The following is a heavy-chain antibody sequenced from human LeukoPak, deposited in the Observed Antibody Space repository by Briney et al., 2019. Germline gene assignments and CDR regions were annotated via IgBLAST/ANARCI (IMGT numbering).Heavy chain of an antibody. CDR1: GGSISSYY. D-gene: IGHD3-10*01. V-gene: IGHV4-4*07. Sequence: SETLSLTCTVSGGSISSYYWSWIRQPAGKGLEWIGRIYTSGSTNYNPSLKSRVTMSVDTSKNQFSLKLSSVTAADTAVYYCARARITMVRGVGNWFDPWGQGTLVTVSS. CDR3: ARARITMVRGVGNWFDP. J-gene: IGHJ5*02. CDR2: IYTSGST.